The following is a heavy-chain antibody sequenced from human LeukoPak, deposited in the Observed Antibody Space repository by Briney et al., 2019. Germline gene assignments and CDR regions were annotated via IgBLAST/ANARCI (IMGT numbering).Heavy chain of an antibody. Sequence: TPSETLSLTCTVSGGSVSSTTYYWSWIRQPPGKWLEWIASINYSGRTYYNPSLKSRVTISVATSENQFSLKLSSVTAADTAVYYCARYVVYGSGKYYFDYWGQGKLVIVSS. CDR1: GGSVSSTTYY. D-gene: IGHD3-10*01. V-gene: IGHV4-39*01. CDR3: ARYVVYGSGKYYFDY. J-gene: IGHJ4*02. CDR2: INYSGRT.